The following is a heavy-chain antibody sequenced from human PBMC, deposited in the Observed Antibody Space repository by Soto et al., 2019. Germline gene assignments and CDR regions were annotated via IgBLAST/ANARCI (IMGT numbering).Heavy chain of an antibody. J-gene: IGHJ4*02. CDR1: GGSILDSTYY. Sequence: SETLSLTCTVSGGSILDSTYYWAWIRQSPGKGLEWIGTIFYSGGTFYNPSLKSRVTISVDKSKNQFSLKLSSVTAADTAVYYCARDGLRIAVAGTVFDYWGQGTLVTVSS. CDR3: ARDGLRIAVAGTVFDY. V-gene: IGHV4-39*07. CDR2: IFYSGGT. D-gene: IGHD6-19*01.